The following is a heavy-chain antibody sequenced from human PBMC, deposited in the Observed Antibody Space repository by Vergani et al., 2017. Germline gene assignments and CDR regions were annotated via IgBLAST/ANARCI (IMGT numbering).Heavy chain of an antibody. CDR3: ARGYYDFWSCYFSRLADYYYMDV. Sequence: QVQLVQSGAEVKKPGASVKVSCKASGYTFTSYGISWVRQAPXQGLEWMGWISAYNGNTNYAQKLQGRVTMTTDTSTSTAYMELRSLRSDDTAVYYCARGYYDFWSCYFSRLADYYYMDVWGKGTTVTVSS. V-gene: IGHV1-18*01. J-gene: IGHJ6*03. D-gene: IGHD3-3*01. CDR1: GYTFTSYG. CDR2: ISAYNGNT.